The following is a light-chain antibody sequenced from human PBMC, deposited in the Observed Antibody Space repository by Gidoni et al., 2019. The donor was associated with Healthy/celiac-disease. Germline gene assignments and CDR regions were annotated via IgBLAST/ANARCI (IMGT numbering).Light chain of an antibody. CDR2: DVS. V-gene: IGLV2-11*01. J-gene: IGLJ2*01. CDR3: CSYAGRSTFV. Sequence: HSGKAPKLMIYDVSKRPSGVPDRFSGSKSGNTASLTISGLQAEDEADYYCCSYAGRSTFVFGGGTKLTVL.